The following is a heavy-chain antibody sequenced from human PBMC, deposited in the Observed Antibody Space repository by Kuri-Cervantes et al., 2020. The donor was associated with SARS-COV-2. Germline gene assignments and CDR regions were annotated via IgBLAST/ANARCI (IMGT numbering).Heavy chain of an antibody. Sequence: GGSLRLSCAASGFTVSSNYMSWVRQAPGKGLEWVSVIYSGGSTYYADSVKGRFTISRDSSKNTLYLQMNSLRAEDTAVYYCAKDRAVARGAFDIWGQGTMVTVSS. V-gene: IGHV3-53*01. CDR3: AKDRAVARGAFDI. J-gene: IGHJ3*02. CDR2: IYSGGST. CDR1: GFTVSSNY. D-gene: IGHD3-10*01.